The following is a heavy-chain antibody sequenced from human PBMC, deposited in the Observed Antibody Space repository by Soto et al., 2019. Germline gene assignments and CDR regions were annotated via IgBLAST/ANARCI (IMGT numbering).Heavy chain of an antibody. Sequence: QVQLVESGGGVVQPGRSLRLSCAASGFTFSSYGMHWVRQAPGKGLEWVAVISYDGSNKYYADSVKGRFTISRDNSKNTLYLQMNSLRAEDTAVYYCAKGALWFGVLADYYYGMDVWGQGTTVTVSS. D-gene: IGHD3-10*01. V-gene: IGHV3-30*18. J-gene: IGHJ6*02. CDR1: GFTFSSYG. CDR2: ISYDGSNK. CDR3: AKGALWFGVLADYYYGMDV.